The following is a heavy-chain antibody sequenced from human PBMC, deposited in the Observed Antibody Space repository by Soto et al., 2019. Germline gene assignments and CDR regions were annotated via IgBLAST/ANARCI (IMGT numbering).Heavy chain of an antibody. J-gene: IGHJ4*02. Sequence: LRLSCAASGFTFSSYAMSWVRQAPGKGLEWVSAISGSGGSTYYADSVKGRFTISRDNSKNTLYLQMNSLRAEDTAVYYCAKVEYSSSEYYFDYWGQGTLVTVSS. CDR2: ISGSGGST. D-gene: IGHD6-6*01. V-gene: IGHV3-23*01. CDR3: AKVEYSSSEYYFDY. CDR1: GFTFSSYA.